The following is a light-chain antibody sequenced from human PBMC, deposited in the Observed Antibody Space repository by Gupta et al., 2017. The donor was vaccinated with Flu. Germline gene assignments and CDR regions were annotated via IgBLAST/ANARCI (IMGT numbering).Light chain of an antibody. CDR3: QQYKNWLSIT. J-gene: IGKJ5*01. V-gene: IGKV3-15*01. Sequence: EIVMTQSPATLSVSPGERVTLSCRASQSFRSNLAWYKQKPGQAPRLLIYGASTRDAGIPARFSGSGCGKELLLTISSRQSEDFAVYYCQQYKNWLSITFGQGTPMEIK. CDR2: GAS. CDR1: QSFRSN.